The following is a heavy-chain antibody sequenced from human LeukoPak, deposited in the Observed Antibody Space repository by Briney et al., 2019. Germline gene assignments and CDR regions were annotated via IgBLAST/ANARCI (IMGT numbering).Heavy chain of an antibody. Sequence: SETLSLTCTVSGDSISSTNYYWGWIRQPPGKGLEWIGSIYYSGSTYYNPSLESRVTISVDTSKNQFSLKLSSVTAADTAVYYCARPSSGEAVDYWGQGTLVTVSS. J-gene: IGHJ4*02. CDR3: ARPSSGEAVDY. V-gene: IGHV4-39*01. D-gene: IGHD3-22*01. CDR1: GDSISSTNYY. CDR2: IYYSGST.